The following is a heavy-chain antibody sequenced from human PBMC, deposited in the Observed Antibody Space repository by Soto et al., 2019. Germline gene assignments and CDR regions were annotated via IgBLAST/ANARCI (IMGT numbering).Heavy chain of an antibody. CDR3: ARTEEDSDYYCYGLVV. J-gene: IGHJ6*02. Sequence: SLPLSLTCVISGDSVSSSSVAWNWVRQSPSRGLEWLGRTYYRSRWYSDFAVSVRGRIVINADTSKNQFSLQLNSVTPGDTAVYFCARTEEDSDYYCYGLVVWGEGTRVPVS. CDR2: TYYRSRWYS. V-gene: IGHV6-1*01. D-gene: IGHD2-21*01. CDR1: GDSVSSSSVA.